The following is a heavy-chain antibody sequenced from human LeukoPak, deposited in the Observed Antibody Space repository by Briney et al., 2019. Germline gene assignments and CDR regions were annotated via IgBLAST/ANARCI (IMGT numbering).Heavy chain of an antibody. CDR1: GGSISGYY. Sequence: SETLSLTCTVSGGSISGYYWSWIRQPPGKGLEWIGYIYYSGSTNYNPSLESRVTISVDTSNNQLSLKLSSVTAADTAVYYCARRDTRGWLPDYWGQGTLVTVSS. V-gene: IGHV4-59*08. J-gene: IGHJ4*02. CDR3: ARRDTRGWLPDY. D-gene: IGHD6-19*01. CDR2: IYYSGST.